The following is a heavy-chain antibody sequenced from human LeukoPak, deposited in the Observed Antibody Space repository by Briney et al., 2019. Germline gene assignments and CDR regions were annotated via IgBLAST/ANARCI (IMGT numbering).Heavy chain of an antibody. V-gene: IGHV3-30*04. Sequence: PGGSLRLSCAASGFHFNSFAFHWVRQAPGKGLEWVAFTSSDGSKTDYVDSVKGRFTISRDNSKNTLYLQMSSLRPEDTAVYYCAKGGGYEAQYYYYYLDVWGKGTTVAISS. CDR2: TSSDGSKT. D-gene: IGHD5-12*01. CDR1: GFHFNSFA. CDR3: AKGGGYEAQYYYYYLDV. J-gene: IGHJ6*03.